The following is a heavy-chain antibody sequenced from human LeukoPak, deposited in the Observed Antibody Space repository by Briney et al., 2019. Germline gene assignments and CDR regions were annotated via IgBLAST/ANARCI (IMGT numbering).Heavy chain of an antibody. J-gene: IGHJ5*02. D-gene: IGHD4-11*01. CDR3: ARGARTVTTSAPEGNWFDP. CDR2: LSGTGYNT. Sequence: PGGSLRLSCAASGFTFSSYAMNWVRQAPGEGLEWVSALSGTGYNTYYADSVKGRFTISRDNAKNSLYLQMNSLRAEDTAVYYCARGARTVTTSAPEGNWFDPWGQGTLVTVSS. CDR1: GFTFSSYA. V-gene: IGHV3-23*01.